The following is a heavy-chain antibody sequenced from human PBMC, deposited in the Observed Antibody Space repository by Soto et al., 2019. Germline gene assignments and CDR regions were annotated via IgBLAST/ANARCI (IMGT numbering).Heavy chain of an antibody. CDR2: IIPTFGTT. V-gene: IGHV1-69*01. CDR1: GGNFSSNG. D-gene: IGHD4-4*01. CDR3: AGASDSTWYNWLDP. Sequence: QVQLVQSGAEVKKPGSAVKVSCKAPGGNFSSNGIRWVRQAPGQGLELMGGIIPTFGTTNYAHKFRGRVTLTADESTGTAYMELSSLRSDDTAVYYCAGASDSTWYNWLDPWGQGTLVTVSS. J-gene: IGHJ5*02.